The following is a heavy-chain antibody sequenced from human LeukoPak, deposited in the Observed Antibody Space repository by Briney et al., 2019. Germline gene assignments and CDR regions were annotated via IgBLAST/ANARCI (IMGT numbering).Heavy chain of an antibody. J-gene: IGHJ4*02. CDR1: EFTFSSSW. D-gene: IGHD3-3*01. V-gene: IGHV3-74*03. Sequence: GGSLRLSCAASEFTFSSSWMHWVRQAPGKGLVWVSRINSDGSTTTYADSVKGRFTLSRDNAQNTLYLQMNSLRAEDTAVYYCAKGDQSGITIFGVVIPPFDYWGQGTLVTVSS. CDR2: INSDGSTT. CDR3: AKGDQSGITIFGVVIPPFDY.